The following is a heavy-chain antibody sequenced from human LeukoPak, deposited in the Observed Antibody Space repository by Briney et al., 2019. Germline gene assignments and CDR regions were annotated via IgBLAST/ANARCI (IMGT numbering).Heavy chain of an antibody. CDR1: SDSISSYY. Sequence: PSESLSLTCTLSSDSISSYYWSWIRQPPGKGLEWIGSICYSGSNKYNPSLRSRITISVDTSKKQFSLKVTSVTAADTAVYYCARLPRGTQPPDWLQHWGQGTLVTVSS. J-gene: IGHJ1*01. D-gene: IGHD1-1*01. V-gene: IGHV4-59*08. CDR2: ICYSGSN. CDR3: ARLPRGTQPPDWLQH.